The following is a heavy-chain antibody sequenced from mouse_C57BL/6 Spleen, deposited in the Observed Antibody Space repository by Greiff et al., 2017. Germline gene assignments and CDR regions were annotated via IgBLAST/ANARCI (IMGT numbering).Heavy chain of an antibody. D-gene: IGHD2-10*01. V-gene: IGHV1-18*01. CDR3: ARVLLQTPYYFDY. CDR2: INPNNGGT. J-gene: IGHJ2*01. CDR1: GYTFTDYN. Sequence: EVQLQQSGPELVKPGASVKIPCKASGYTFTDYNMDWVKQSHGKSLEWIGDINPNNGGTIYNQKFKGKATLTVDKSSSTAYMELRSLTSEDTAVYYCARVLLQTPYYFDYWGQGTTLTVSS.